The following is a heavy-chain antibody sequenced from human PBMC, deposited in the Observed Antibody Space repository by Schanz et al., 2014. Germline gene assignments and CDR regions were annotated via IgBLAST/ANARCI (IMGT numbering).Heavy chain of an antibody. J-gene: IGHJ4*02. V-gene: IGHV1-46*03. D-gene: IGHD6-13*01. CDR2: INPSGGST. Sequence: QVQLVQSGAEVMKPGSSVKVSCKASGGTFSSYTINWVRQAPGQGLEWMGIINPSGGSTSYAQKFQGRVTMTRDTSTSTVYMELSSLRSEDTAVYYCARDGEAAAGCDYWGQGTPVTVSS. CDR3: ARDGEAAAGCDY. CDR1: GGTFSSYT.